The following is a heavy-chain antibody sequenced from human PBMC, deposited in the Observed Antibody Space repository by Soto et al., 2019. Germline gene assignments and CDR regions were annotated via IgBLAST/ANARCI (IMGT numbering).Heavy chain of an antibody. D-gene: IGHD3-22*01. Sequence: QLQLQESGSGLVKPSQTLSLTCAVSGGSISSGGYSWSWIRQPPGKGLEWIGYIYHSGSTYYNPSLKSRVTISVDRSKNQFSLKLSSVTAADTAVYYCARDSHYYDSSGYYPGAFDIWGQGTMVTVSS. CDR3: ARDSHYYDSSGYYPGAFDI. J-gene: IGHJ3*02. CDR1: GGSISSGGYS. CDR2: IYHSGST. V-gene: IGHV4-30-2*01.